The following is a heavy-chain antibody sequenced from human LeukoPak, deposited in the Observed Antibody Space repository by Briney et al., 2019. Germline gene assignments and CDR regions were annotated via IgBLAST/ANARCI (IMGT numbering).Heavy chain of an antibody. D-gene: IGHD6-13*01. J-gene: IGHJ3*02. CDR3: ARRGIAAAQPGGAFDI. Sequence: SETLSLTCTVSGDSIRSSNYYWGWIRQPPGKGLEWIGSMYSSGTTYYNPSLKSRVTISVDTSKNQFSLKLSSVTAADTAVYYCARRGIAAAQPGGAFDIWGQGTMVTVSS. CDR2: MYSSGTT. CDR1: GDSIRSSNYY. V-gene: IGHV4-39*07.